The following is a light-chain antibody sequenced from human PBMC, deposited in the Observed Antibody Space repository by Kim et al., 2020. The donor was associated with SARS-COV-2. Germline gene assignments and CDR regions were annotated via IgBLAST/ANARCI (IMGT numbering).Light chain of an antibody. V-gene: IGLV1-44*01. Sequence: QSVVTQPPSASATPGQRVTISCSGSSSNIGKNTVNWFQQLPGTAPKLLISAYDQRPSGIPDRFSGSKSGTSASLVISGLQSEDEADYYCAVWDDILSSPVFGGGTQLTVL. J-gene: IGLJ3*02. CDR1: SSNIGKNT. CDR3: AVWDDILSSPV. CDR2: AYD.